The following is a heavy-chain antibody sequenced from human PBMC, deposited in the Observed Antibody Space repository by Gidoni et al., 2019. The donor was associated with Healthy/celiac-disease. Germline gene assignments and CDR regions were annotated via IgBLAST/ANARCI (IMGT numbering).Heavy chain of an antibody. J-gene: IGHJ4*02. CDR3: ASINRRYEWDY. CDR2: INHSGST. D-gene: IGHD3-3*01. Sequence: QAQLQQWGAGLLKPPETLALTCAVYGGSLSGYYWSWIRQPPGKVLEWMGEINHSGSTNYSPSLKSRVTISVDTSKNQFSLELSAVTAADTAVYYCASINRRYEWDYWGQGTLVTVSS. V-gene: IGHV4-34*01. CDR1: GGSLSGYY.